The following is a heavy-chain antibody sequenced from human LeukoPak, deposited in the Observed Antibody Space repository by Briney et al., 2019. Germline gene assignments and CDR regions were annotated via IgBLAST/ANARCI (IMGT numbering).Heavy chain of an antibody. V-gene: IGHV3-23*01. CDR1: GFTFSSYA. J-gene: IGHJ4*02. D-gene: IGHD4-17*01. Sequence: GGSLRLSCAASGFTFSSYAMSWVRQAPGKGLEWVSVISGSGGNTYYADSVKGRFTISRDNSKNTLYLQMNSLSAEDTAVYYCAKENTKTPIQPGEATVTKGYFDYWGQGTLVTVSS. CDR3: AKENTKTPIQPGEATVTKGYFDY. CDR2: ISGSGGNT.